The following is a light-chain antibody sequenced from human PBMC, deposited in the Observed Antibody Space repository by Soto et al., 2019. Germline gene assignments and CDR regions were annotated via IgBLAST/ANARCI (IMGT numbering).Light chain of an antibody. J-gene: IGKJ5*01. Sequence: DIHMTQSPSTQSASVRDRVTITCRASQSISSWLAWYQQKPGKAPKLLIYDASSLESGVPSRFSGSGSGTEFTLTISSLQPDDFATYYCQQYNSYSITFGQGTRLEIK. CDR1: QSISSW. CDR3: QQYNSYSIT. CDR2: DAS. V-gene: IGKV1-5*01.